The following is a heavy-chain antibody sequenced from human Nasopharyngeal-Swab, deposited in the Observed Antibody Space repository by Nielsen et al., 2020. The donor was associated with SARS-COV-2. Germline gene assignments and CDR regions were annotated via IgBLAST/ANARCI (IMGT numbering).Heavy chain of an antibody. CDR3: AKESPPYYDIWSGYHNYFDY. CDR2: ISWDGGST. V-gene: IGHV3-43*01. D-gene: IGHD3-3*01. CDR1: GFTFDDYT. Sequence: GGSLRLSCAASGFTFDDYTMHWVRQAPGKGLEWVSLISWDGGSTYYADSVKGRFTISRDNSKNSLYLQMNSLRTEDTALYYCAKESPPYYDIWSGYHNYFDYWGQGTLVTVSS. J-gene: IGHJ4*02.